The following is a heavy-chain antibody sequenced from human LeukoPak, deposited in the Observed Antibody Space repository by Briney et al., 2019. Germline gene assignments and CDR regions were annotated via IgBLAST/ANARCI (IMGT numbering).Heavy chain of an antibody. CDR3: AQGTYSNWFDP. V-gene: IGHV4-4*07. Sequence: SETLSLTCTVSGGSVSSYHWSWIRQPAGKGLEWIGRIYTSGSTNYNPSLKSRVTMSVDTSKNQFSLKLSSVTAADTAVYYCAQGTYSNWFDPWGQGTLVTVSS. D-gene: IGHD1/OR15-1a*01. CDR1: GGSVSSYH. CDR2: IYTSGST. J-gene: IGHJ5*02.